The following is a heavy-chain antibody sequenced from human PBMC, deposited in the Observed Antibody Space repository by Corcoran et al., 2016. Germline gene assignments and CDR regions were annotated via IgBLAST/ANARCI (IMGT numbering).Heavy chain of an antibody. CDR1: GDSVSSNSAT. Sequence: QVQLQQSGPGLVKPSQTLSLTCVISGDSVSSNSATWNWIRQSPSRGLEWLGRTYYRSKWYNEYAVSMKGRITISPDTSKNQFSLQLNSVTPEDTDLDYYASNPPGALSSFDSRGQGTLVTVSS. J-gene: IGHJ5*01. V-gene: IGHV6-1*01. CDR2: TYYRSKWYN. D-gene: IGHD3-10*01. CDR3: ASNPPGALSSFDS.